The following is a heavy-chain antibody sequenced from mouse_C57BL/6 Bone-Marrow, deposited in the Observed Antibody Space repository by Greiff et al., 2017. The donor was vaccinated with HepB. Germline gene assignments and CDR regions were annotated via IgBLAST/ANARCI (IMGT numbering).Heavy chain of an antibody. CDR1: GYAFTNYL. J-gene: IGHJ2*01. V-gene: IGHV1-54*01. CDR2: INPGSGGT. CDR3: ARLLGQSTTVVAFDY. D-gene: IGHD1-1*01. Sequence: QVQLQQSGAELVRPGTSVKVSCKASGYAFTNYLIEWVKQRPGQGLEWIGVINPGSGGTNYNEKFQGKATLTADKSSSTAYMQLSSLTSEDSAVYFCARLLGQSTTVVAFDYWGQGTTLTVSS.